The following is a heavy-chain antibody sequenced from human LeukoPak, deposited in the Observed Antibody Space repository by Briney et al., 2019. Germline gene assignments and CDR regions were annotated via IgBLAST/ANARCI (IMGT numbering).Heavy chain of an antibody. Sequence: SVKVSCKASGGTFSSYAISWVRQAPGQGLEWMGGIIPIFGTANYAQKFQGRVTITTDESTSTAYMELSSLRSEDTAVYYCARGPAPSTMVRGVKYYYYYYMDVWGKGTTVTVSS. D-gene: IGHD3-10*01. V-gene: IGHV1-69*05. CDR3: ARGPAPSTMVRGVKYYYYYYMDV. CDR2: IIPIFGTA. J-gene: IGHJ6*03. CDR1: GGTFSSYA.